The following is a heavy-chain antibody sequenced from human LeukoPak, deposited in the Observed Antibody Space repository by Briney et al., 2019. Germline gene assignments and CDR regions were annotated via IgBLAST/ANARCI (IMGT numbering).Heavy chain of an antibody. Sequence: PGRSLRLSCEASEFSFSTSGVHWVRQAPGKGLEWMAVISKDGRKTHYADSVKGRFTISRDNSKSTLFLQMNSLRPEDTAIYYCARDLLNYGSAYYDVGIFDSWGQGTLVTVSS. CDR1: EFSFSTSG. V-gene: IGHV3-30*04. J-gene: IGHJ4*02. D-gene: IGHD3-10*01. CDR3: ARDLLNYGSAYYDVGIFDS. CDR2: ISKDGRKT.